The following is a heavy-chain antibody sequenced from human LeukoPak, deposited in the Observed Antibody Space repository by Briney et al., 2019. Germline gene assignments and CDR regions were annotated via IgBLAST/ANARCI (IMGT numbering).Heavy chain of an antibody. CDR1: GGSISSSNW. D-gene: IGHD2-2*01. Sequence: SGTLSLTCAVSGGSISSSNWWSWVPQPPGQGLEWIGEIYHSGSTNYNPSLKSRVTISVDKSKNQFSLKLSSVTAADTAVYYCARRYCSSTSCHPSDYWGQGTLVTVSS. J-gene: IGHJ4*02. CDR2: IYHSGST. V-gene: IGHV4-4*02. CDR3: ARRYCSSTSCHPSDY.